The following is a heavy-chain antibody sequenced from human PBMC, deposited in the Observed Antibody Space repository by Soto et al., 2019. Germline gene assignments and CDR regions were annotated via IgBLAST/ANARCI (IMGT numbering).Heavy chain of an antibody. V-gene: IGHV1-3*01. Sequence: ASVKVSCKASGYTFTIYAMHWVRQAPGQRLEWMGWINGGNGDTKYSQKFQGRVTITRNTYASTAYMELSSLRSEDTAVYYCARDGSLGGLFAYWGQGTLVTVSS. CDR3: ARDGSLGGLFAY. CDR1: GYTFTIYA. D-gene: IGHD3-10*01. J-gene: IGHJ4*02. CDR2: INGGNGDT.